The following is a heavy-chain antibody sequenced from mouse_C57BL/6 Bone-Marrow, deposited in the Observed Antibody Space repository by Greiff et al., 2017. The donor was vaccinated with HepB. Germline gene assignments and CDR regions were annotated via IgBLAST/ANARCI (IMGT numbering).Heavy chain of an antibody. V-gene: IGHV1-69*01. CDR2: IDPSDSYT. J-gene: IGHJ3*01. CDR1: GYTFTSYW. CDR3: ARDGTGSFAY. Sequence: QVHVKQPGAELVMPGASVKLSCKASGYTFTSYWMHWVKQRPGQGLEWIGEIDPSDSYTNYNQKFKGKSTLTVDKSSSTAYMQLSSLTSEDSAVYYCARDGTGSFAYWGQGTLVTVSA. D-gene: IGHD4-1*01.